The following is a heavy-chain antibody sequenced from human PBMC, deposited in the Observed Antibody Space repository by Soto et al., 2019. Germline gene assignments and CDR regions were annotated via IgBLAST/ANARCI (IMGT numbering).Heavy chain of an antibody. Sequence: LRLSCAASGFTFGDYYMSWIRQAPGKGLEWVSYISSRDTYAYYADSVKGRFTISRDNAKNSLYLQMDSLRAEDTAVYYCARNPYCGGDCYSVKEFYFEHWGQGTLVTVSS. D-gene: IGHD2-21*02. CDR3: ARNPYCGGDCYSVKEFYFEH. V-gene: IGHV3-11*06. CDR2: ISSRDTYA. J-gene: IGHJ4*02. CDR1: GFTFGDYY.